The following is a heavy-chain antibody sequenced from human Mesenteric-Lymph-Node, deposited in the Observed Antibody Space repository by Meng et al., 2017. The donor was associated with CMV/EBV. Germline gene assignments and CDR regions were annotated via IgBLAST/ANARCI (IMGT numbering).Heavy chain of an antibody. CDR2: IYPGDSDT. Sequence: GGSLRLSCEGSGYDFTSYWIGWVRQMPGKGLEWMGIIYPGDSDTRYSPSFQGQVTISADKSISTACLQWSSLRASDTAMYYCARQGYYAPGDGMDVWGQGTTVTVSS. J-gene: IGHJ6*02. V-gene: IGHV5-51*01. CDR1: GYDFTSYW. D-gene: IGHD3-3*01. CDR3: ARQGYYAPGDGMDV.